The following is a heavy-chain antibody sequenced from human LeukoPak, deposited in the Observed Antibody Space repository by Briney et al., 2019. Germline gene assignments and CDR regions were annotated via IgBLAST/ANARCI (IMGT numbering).Heavy chain of an antibody. CDR1: GFTFTRYW. J-gene: IGHJ4*02. CDR2: INTDGSST. Sequence: GGSLRLSCAASGFTFTRYWMHWVRQAPGKGLVWVSRINTDGSSTSYADSVKGRFTISRDNAKNTLYLQMNSLRAEDTAVYYCAREATAEFDCWGQGTLVTVSS. D-gene: IGHD1-26*01. CDR3: AREATAEFDC. V-gene: IGHV3-74*01.